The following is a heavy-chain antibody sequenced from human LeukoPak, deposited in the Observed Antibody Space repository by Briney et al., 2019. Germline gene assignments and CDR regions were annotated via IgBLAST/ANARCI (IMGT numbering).Heavy chain of an antibody. CDR1: GGSISTYF. J-gene: IGHJ4*02. CDR2: VYYSGST. V-gene: IGHV4-59*12. CDR3: AREGGPYRPLDY. Sequence: SETLSLTCTVSGGSISTYFWSWIRQPPGKGLEWIGYVYYSGSTNYNPSLKSRVTISVDTSKNQFSLRLTSVTAADTAVYYCAREGGPYRPLDYSGQGTLVAVSS.